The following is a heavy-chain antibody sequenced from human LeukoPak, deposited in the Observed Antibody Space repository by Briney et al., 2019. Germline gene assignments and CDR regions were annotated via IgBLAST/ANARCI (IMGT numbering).Heavy chain of an antibody. V-gene: IGHV3-11*06. CDR2: ISSSSSYI. CDR1: GFTFSDYY. CDR3: ARDSRQNWFDP. Sequence: KPGGSLRLSCAASGFTFSDYYMSWIRQAPGKGLEWVSSISSSSSYIYYADSVKGRFTISRDNAKNSLYLQMNSLRAEDTAVYYCARDSRQNWFDPWGQGTLVTVSS. D-gene: IGHD2-2*01. J-gene: IGHJ5*02.